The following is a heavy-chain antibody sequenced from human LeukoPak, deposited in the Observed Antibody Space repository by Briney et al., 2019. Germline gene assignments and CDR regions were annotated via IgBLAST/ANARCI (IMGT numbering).Heavy chain of an antibody. CDR3: ARRGRVNYYFDY. CDR2: IYYSGST. V-gene: IGHV4-39*01. D-gene: IGHD3-10*01. J-gene: IGHJ4*02. Sequence: PSETLSLTCTVSGDSISSTSFYWGWIRQPPGKGLEWIGSIYYSGSTYYNPSLKSRVTISVDTSKNQFSLKLSSVTAADTAVYYCARRGRVNYYFDYWGQGTLVTVSS. CDR1: GDSISSTSFY.